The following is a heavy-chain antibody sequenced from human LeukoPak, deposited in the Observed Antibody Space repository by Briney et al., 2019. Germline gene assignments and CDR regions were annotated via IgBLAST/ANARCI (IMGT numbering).Heavy chain of an antibody. CDR3: ARHTRDDYYGWGSYYNDN. D-gene: IGHD3-10*01. J-gene: IGHJ4*02. CDR1: GYNFTSYW. Sequence: GESLKISCKGSGYNFTSYWIGWVRQMPGKGLEWTGIIYPGDSDTRYSPSFQGQVTISADKSITTAYLQWSSLKASDTAMYYCARHTRDDYYGWGSYYNDNWGQGTLVTVSS. V-gene: IGHV5-51*01. CDR2: IYPGDSDT.